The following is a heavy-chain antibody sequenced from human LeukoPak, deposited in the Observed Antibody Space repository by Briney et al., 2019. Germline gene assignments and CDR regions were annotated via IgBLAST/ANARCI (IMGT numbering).Heavy chain of an antibody. CDR1: GGSISRCY. V-gene: IGHV4-4*07. J-gene: IGHJ2*01. D-gene: IGHD6-19*01. CDR3: ARGGQWLPDWYFDL. CDR2: IYTSGST. Sequence: SETLSLTCTVSGGSISRCYWSWIRQPAGKGLEWIGRIYTSGSTNYNPSLKSRVTMSVDTSKNQFSLKLSSVTAADTAVYYCARGGQWLPDWYFDLWGRGTLVTVSS.